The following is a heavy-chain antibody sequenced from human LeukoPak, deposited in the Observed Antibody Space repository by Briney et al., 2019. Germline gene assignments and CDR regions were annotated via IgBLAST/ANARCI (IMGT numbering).Heavy chain of an antibody. Sequence: GGSLRLSCAASGFIFNNYWMSWVRQAPGKGLEWVANINQDGSEEHYVDSVKGRFTISRDNAKNSLYLQMDSLRAEDAAVYYCVRGGFNGYFIHWGQGTLVTVSS. CDR1: GFIFNNYW. CDR3: VRGGFNGYFIH. J-gene: IGHJ4*02. CDR2: INQDGSEE. V-gene: IGHV3-7*05. D-gene: IGHD5-24*01.